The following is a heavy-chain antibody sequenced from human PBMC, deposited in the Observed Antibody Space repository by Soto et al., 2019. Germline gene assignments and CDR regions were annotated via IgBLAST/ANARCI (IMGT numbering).Heavy chain of an antibody. CDR3: ARGPNWGRGDLDF. Sequence: QVQLVQSGAEVKKPGASGKVSCKASGYTFTGYYMHWVRQAPGQGLEWMGWINPNSGGTNYAQKFQGWVTRTRDTSISTAYMELSRLRSDDTAVYYCARGPNWGRGDLDFWGQGTLVTVSS. J-gene: IGHJ4*02. V-gene: IGHV1-2*04. CDR1: GYTFTGYY. D-gene: IGHD7-27*01. CDR2: INPNSGGT.